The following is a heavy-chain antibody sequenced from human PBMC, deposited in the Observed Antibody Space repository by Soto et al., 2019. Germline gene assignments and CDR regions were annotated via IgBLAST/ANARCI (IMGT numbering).Heavy chain of an antibody. Sequence: SETLSLTCTVSGGSISSGDYYWSWIRQPPGKGLEWIGYIYYSGSTYYNPSLKSRVTISVDTSKNQFSLKLSSVTAADTAVYYCARGGMITFGVYFDYWGQGTLVTVSS. CDR2: IYYSGST. V-gene: IGHV4-30-4*01. D-gene: IGHD3-16*01. J-gene: IGHJ4*02. CDR3: ARGGMITFGVYFDY. CDR1: GGSISSGDYY.